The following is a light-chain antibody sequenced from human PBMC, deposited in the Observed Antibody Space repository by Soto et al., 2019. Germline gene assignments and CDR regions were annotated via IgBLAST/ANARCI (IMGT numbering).Light chain of an antibody. V-gene: IGKV1-5*01. CDR2: DAS. CDR1: QSISSW. Sequence: DIQMTQSPSTLSASVVDRFTVTFRASQSISSWFALYQQKPGKAPKLLIYDASSLESGVPSRFSGSGSGTELTLTISSLQPDDFATYYCQQYNSYWTFGQGTKVDI. CDR3: QQYNSYWT. J-gene: IGKJ1*01.